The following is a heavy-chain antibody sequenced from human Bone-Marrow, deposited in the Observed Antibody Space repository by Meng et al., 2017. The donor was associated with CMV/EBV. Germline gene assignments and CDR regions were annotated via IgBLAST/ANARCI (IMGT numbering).Heavy chain of an antibody. J-gene: IGHJ6*02. CDR1: GYTFTSYG. Sequence: ASGKVSCKASGYTFTSYGTSWVRQAPGQGLEWMGWISAYNGNTNYAQKLQGRVTMTTDTSTSTAYMELRSLRSDDTAVYYCARVDTPPYCGGDCYSEMDVWGQGTTVTVSS. CDR3: ARVDTPPYCGGDCYSEMDV. D-gene: IGHD2-21*01. V-gene: IGHV1-18*01. CDR2: ISAYNGNT.